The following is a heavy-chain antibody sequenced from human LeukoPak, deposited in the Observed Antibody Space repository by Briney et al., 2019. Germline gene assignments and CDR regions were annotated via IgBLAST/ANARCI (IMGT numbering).Heavy chain of an antibody. J-gene: IGHJ5*02. CDR2: IVSNGGNT. V-gene: IGHV3-64*02. CDR3: ARRGYYAATDL. D-gene: IGHD3-3*01. Sequence: PGGSLRLSCAASGLTFSSHAMHWVRQAPGKGLEYVAAIVSNGGNTYYADSVRGRFTISKDNSKNTLYLQMGSLRPEDMAVYYCARRGYYAATDLWGQGALVTVSS. CDR1: GLTFSSHA.